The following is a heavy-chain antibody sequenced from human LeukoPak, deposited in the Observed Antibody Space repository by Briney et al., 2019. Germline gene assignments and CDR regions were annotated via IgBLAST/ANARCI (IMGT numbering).Heavy chain of an antibody. CDR3: AREGGPYRPLDY. Sequence: SETLSLTCTVSDDSIRSNNYYWGWIRQPPGKGLEWIGSIYYSGRTYHNPSLKSRVTISVDTSKNQFSLKVSSVSAEDTAVYYCAREGGPYRPLDYSGQGTLVTIAS. CDR1: DDSIRSNNYY. CDR2: IYYSGRT. V-gene: IGHV4-39*02. J-gene: IGHJ4*02.